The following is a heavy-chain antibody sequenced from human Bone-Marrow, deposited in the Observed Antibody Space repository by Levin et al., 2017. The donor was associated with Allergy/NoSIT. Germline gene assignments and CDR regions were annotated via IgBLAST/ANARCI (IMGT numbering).Heavy chain of an antibody. CDR3: ARGGMGYCSGGSCYDWYFEL. V-gene: IGHV4-4*02. CDR1: GGSISSSNW. Sequence: SETLSLTCGVSGGSISGGSISSSNWWSWVRQPPAKGLEWIGEIYHSGSSNFNPSLKSRVTISVDKSKNQFSLKLSSVTAADTAVYYCARGGMGYCSGGSCYDWYFELWGRGTLVTVSS. J-gene: IGHJ2*01. CDR2: IYHSGSS. D-gene: IGHD2-15*01.